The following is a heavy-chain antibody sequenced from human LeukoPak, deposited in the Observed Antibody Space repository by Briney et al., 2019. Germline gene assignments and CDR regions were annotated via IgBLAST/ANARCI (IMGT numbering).Heavy chain of an antibody. CDR3: ARGPSQGGDFWGENGMDV. CDR1: GYTFTSYD. Sequence: ASVKVSCKASGYTFTSYDINWVRQATGQGLEWMRWMNPNSGNTGYAQKFQGRVTMTRNTSISTAYMELSSLRSEDTAVYYCARGPSQGGDFWGENGMDVWGQGTTVTVSS. CDR2: MNPNSGNT. V-gene: IGHV1-8*01. D-gene: IGHD3-16*01. J-gene: IGHJ6*02.